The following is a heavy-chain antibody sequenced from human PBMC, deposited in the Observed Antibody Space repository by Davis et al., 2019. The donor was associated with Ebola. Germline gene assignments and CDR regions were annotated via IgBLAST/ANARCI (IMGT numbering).Heavy chain of an antibody. CDR3: ARLGQQLGRGY. CDR2: IDHSGST. D-gene: IGHD6-13*01. J-gene: IGHJ4*02. Sequence: MPSETLSLTCAVYGGSFSGYYWSWIRQAPGKGLEWIGEIDHSGSTNYNPSLKSRLTISVDTSKNQFSLKVSSVTAADTAVYYCARLGQQLGRGYWGQGTLVTVSS. CDR1: GGSFSGYY. V-gene: IGHV4-34*01.